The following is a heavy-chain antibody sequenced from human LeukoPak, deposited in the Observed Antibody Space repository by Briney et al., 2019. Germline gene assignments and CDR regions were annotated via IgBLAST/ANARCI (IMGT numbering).Heavy chain of an antibody. D-gene: IGHD6-13*01. Sequence: AGGSLRLSCAASGFTFSSYAMHWVRQAPGKGLEWVAVISYDGSNKYYADSVKGRFTISRDNSKNTLYLQMNGLRAEDTAVYYCARASASSSWFFDYWGQGTLVTVSS. CDR1: GFTFSSYA. J-gene: IGHJ4*02. CDR2: ISYDGSNK. V-gene: IGHV3-30*04. CDR3: ARASASSSWFFDY.